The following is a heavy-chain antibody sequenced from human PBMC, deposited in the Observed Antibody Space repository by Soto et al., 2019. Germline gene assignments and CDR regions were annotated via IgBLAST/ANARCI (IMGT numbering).Heavy chain of an antibody. V-gene: IGHV4-39*01. CDR2: IYYSGST. J-gene: IGHJ4*02. D-gene: IGHD3-9*01. CDR3: ARHDASYDILTGYYPPPAGGVDY. Sequence: PSETLSLTCTVSGGPISSSSYYWGWIRQPPGKGLEWIGSIYYSGSTYYNPSLKSRVTISVDTSKNQFSLKLSSVTAADTAVYYCARHDASYDILTGYYPPPAGGVDYWGQGTLVTVSS. CDR1: GGPISSSSYY.